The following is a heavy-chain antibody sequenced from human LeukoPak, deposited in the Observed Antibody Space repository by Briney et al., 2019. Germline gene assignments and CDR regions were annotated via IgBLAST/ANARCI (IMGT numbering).Heavy chain of an antibody. CDR2: IYYSGST. CDR3: ARVGEDYYGSGSYLDY. CDR1: GGSFSSYY. J-gene: IGHJ4*02. V-gene: IGHV4-59*01. Sequence: SETLSLTCAVYGGSFSSYYWSWIRQPPGKGLEWIGYIYYSGSTNYNPSLKSRVTISVDTSKNQFPLKLSSVTAADTAVYYCARVGEDYYGSGSYLDYWGQGTLVTVSS. D-gene: IGHD3-10*01.